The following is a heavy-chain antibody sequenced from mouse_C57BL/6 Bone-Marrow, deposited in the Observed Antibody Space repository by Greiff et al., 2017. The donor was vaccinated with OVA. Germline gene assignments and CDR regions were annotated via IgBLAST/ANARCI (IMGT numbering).Heavy chain of an antibody. J-gene: IGHJ1*03. V-gene: IGHV3-5*01. CDR1: GISITTGNYR. D-gene: IGHD2-4*01. Sequence: DVQLQESGPGLVKPSQTVFLTCTVTGISITTGNYRWSWIRQFPGNKLEWIGYIYYSGTITYNPSLTSRTTITRDTPKNQFFLEMNSLTAEDTATYYCARSDSDWYFDVWGTGTTVTVSS. CDR2: IYYSGTI. CDR3: ARSDSDWYFDV.